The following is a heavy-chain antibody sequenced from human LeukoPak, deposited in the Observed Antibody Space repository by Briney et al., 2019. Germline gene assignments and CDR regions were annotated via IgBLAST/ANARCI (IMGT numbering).Heavy chain of an antibody. CDR3: TSYQGLLWFGEFPFDY. CDR1: GFTLSNAW. J-gene: IGHJ4*02. CDR2: IKSKTDGGTT. Sequence: PGGSLRLSCAASGFTLSNAWMSWVRQAPGKGLEWVGRIKSKTDGGTTDYAAPVKGRFTISRDDSKNTLYLQMNSLKTEDTAVYYCTSYQGLLWFGEFPFDYWGQGTLVTVSS. D-gene: IGHD3-10*01. V-gene: IGHV3-15*01.